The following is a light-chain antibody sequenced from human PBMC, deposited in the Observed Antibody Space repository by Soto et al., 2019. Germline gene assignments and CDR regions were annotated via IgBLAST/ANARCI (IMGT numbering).Light chain of an antibody. J-gene: IGKJ1*01. CDR2: AAS. Sequence: DIPMTQSPSSVSASVGDRVTITCRASQGISSWLAWCQQKPGKAPKLLIYAASSLQSGVPSRFSGSGSGTDFTLTISSLQPEDFATYYCQQANSFPWTFGQGTEVEIK. CDR1: QGISSW. CDR3: QQANSFPWT. V-gene: IGKV1-12*01.